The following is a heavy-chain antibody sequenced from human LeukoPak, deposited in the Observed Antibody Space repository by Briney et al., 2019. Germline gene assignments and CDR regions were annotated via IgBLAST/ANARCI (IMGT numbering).Heavy chain of an antibody. V-gene: IGHV1-2*02. CDR2: INPNSGGT. D-gene: IGHD1-14*01. Sequence: ASVKVSCKASGYTFTGYYMHWVRQAPGQGLEWMGWINPNSGGTNYAQKFQGRVTMTRDTSISTAYMELSRLRSDDTAVYYCARDIPGAPKYYYYGMDVWGQGTTLTVSS. J-gene: IGHJ6*02. CDR1: GYTFTGYY. CDR3: ARDIPGAPKYYYYGMDV.